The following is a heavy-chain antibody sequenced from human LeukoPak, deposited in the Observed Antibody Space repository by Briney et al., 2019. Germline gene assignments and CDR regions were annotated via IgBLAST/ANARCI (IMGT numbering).Heavy chain of an antibody. V-gene: IGHV1-18*01. CDR3: ARDLYMGYSYGLSSWYFDL. D-gene: IGHD5-18*01. CDR1: GYTFTSYG. Sequence: ASVKVSCKASGYTFTSYGIGWVRQAPGQGLEWMGWISAYNGNTNYAQKLQGRVTMTTDTSTSTAYMELRSLRSDDTAVYYCARDLYMGYSYGLSSWYFDLWGRGTLVTVSS. CDR2: ISAYNGNT. J-gene: IGHJ2*01.